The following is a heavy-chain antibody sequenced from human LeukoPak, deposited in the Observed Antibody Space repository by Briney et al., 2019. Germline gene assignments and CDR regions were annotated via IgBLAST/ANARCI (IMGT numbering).Heavy chain of an antibody. J-gene: IGHJ6*03. V-gene: IGHV1-69*06. D-gene: IGHD3-22*01. CDR1: GGTFSSYA. Sequence: ASVKVSCKASGGTFSSYAISWVRQAPGQGLEWMGGIIPIFGTANYAQKFQGRVTITADKSTSTAYMELSSLRSEDTAVYYCARDNYDSSGYYYVLGHYYYYYMDVWGKGTTVTVSS. CDR2: IIPIFGTA. CDR3: ARDNYDSSGYYYVLGHYYYYYMDV.